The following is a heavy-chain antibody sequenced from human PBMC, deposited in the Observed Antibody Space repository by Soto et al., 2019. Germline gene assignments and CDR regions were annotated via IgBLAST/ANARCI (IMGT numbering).Heavy chain of an antibody. CDR1: GGSISSSSYY. CDR3: ARQLLAAGNWFDP. V-gene: IGHV4-39*01. Sequence: SETLSLTCTVSGGSISSSSYYWGWIRQPPGKGLEWIGSIYYSGSTYYNPSLKSRVTISVDTSKNQFSLKLSSVTAADTAVYYCARQLLAAGNWFDPWGQGTLVTVSS. D-gene: IGHD6-25*01. CDR2: IYYSGST. J-gene: IGHJ5*02.